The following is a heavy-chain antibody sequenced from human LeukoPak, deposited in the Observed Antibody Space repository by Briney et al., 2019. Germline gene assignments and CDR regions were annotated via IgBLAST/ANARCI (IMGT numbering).Heavy chain of an antibody. J-gene: IGHJ4*02. CDR1: GFPFSTYA. V-gene: IGHV3-23*01. Sequence: PGGSLRLSCVASGFPFSTYAMSWVRQAPGKGLQWVASLSSSGHNTQYADSVRGRFAISRDNSKNTLYMQINILRVEDTAIYYCARGGYPDYWGQGTLVTVSS. CDR3: ARGGYPDY. D-gene: IGHD2-2*01. CDR2: LSSSGHNT.